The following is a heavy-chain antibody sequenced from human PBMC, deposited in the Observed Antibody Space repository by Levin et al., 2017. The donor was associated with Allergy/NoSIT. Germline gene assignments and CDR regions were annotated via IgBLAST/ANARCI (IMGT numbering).Heavy chain of an antibody. CDR3: AKDLLEYCSGGSCYSDY. D-gene: IGHD2-15*01. J-gene: IGHJ4*02. Sequence: WASVKVSCAASGFTFSSYAMSWVRQAPGKGLEWVSAISGSGGSTYYADSVKGRFTISRDNSKNTLYLQMNSLRAEDTAVYYCAKDLLEYCSGGSCYSDYWGQGTLVTVSS. V-gene: IGHV3-23*01. CDR1: GFTFSSYA. CDR2: ISGSGGST.